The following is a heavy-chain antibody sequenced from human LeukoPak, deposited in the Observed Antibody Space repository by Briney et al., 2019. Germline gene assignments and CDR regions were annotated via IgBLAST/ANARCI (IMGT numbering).Heavy chain of an antibody. CDR3: ARWVVDYYDSSGPFDY. Sequence: GGSLRLSCAASGFTFSSYSMNWVRQAPGKGLEWVSSISSSSSSYIYYADSVKGRFTISRDNAKNSLYLQMNSLRAEDTAVYYCARWVVDYYDSSGPFDYWGQGTLVTVSS. J-gene: IGHJ4*02. CDR1: GFTFSSYS. CDR2: ISSSSSSYI. V-gene: IGHV3-21*01. D-gene: IGHD3-22*01.